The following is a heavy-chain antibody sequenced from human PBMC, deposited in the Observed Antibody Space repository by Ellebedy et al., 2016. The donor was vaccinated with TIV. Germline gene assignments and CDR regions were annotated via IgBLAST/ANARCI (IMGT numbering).Heavy chain of an antibody. CDR3: ARIGMATITFDY. Sequence: GGSLRLXXAASGFTFSSYAMHWVRQAPGKGLEYVSAISSNGGSTYYADSVKGRFTISRDNSKNTLYLQMSSLRAEDTAVYYCARIGMATITFDYWGQGTLVTVSS. CDR2: ISSNGGST. V-gene: IGHV3-64D*06. D-gene: IGHD5-24*01. J-gene: IGHJ4*02. CDR1: GFTFSSYA.